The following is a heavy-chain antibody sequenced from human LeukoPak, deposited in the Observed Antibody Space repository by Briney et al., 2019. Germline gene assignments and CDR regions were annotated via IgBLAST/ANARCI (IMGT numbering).Heavy chain of an antibody. CDR1: GFTFSSYA. Sequence: GGSLRLSCAASGFTFSSYAMSWVRQAPGKGLEWVSAISGSGGSTYYADSVKGRFTISRDNSKNTLYLQMNSLRAEDTAVYYCASRGSYYLYWYFDLWGRGTLVTVSS. D-gene: IGHD1-26*01. CDR3: ASRGSYYLYWYFDL. CDR2: ISGSGGST. J-gene: IGHJ2*01. V-gene: IGHV3-23*01.